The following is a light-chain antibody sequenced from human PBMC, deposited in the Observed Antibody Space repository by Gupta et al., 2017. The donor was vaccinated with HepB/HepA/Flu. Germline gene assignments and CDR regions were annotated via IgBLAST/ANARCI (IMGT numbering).Light chain of an antibody. CDR3: CSYAGSHSWV. J-gene: IGLJ2*01. Sequence: QSALTQPRSVSGSPGQSVTISCTGTSSDVGGYNYVSWYQQHPGEAPKFMIYDVTKRPSGVPDRFSGSKSGNTASLTISGLQAEDEANYHCCSYAGSHSWVFGGGTKVIVL. CDR1: SSDVGGYNY. CDR2: DVT. V-gene: IGLV2-11*01.